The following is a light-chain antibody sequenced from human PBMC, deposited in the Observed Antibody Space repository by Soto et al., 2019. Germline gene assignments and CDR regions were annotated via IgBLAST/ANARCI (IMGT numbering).Light chain of an antibody. CDR2: EGS. Sequence: QSVLTQPASVSGSPGQSITISCTGTSSDVGSYNLVSWYQQHPGKAPKLMIYEGSKRPSGVSNRFSASKSGLTASLTISGLQPEDEADYYCSSFTSNRIYVFGPGTKVTVL. CDR3: SSFTSNRIYV. V-gene: IGLV2-14*02. CDR1: SSDVGSYNL. J-gene: IGLJ1*01.